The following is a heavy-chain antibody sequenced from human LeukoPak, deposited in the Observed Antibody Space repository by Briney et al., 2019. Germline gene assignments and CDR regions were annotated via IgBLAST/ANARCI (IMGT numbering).Heavy chain of an antibody. CDR2: ISSSSSYI. J-gene: IGHJ4*02. D-gene: IGHD4-17*01. CDR1: GFTFSSYS. CDR3: ARDGGYGDPRGYFDH. Sequence: GGSLRLSCAASGFTFSSYSMNWVRQAPGKGLEWVSSISSSSSYIYYADSVKGRFTISRDNAKNSLYLQMNSLRAEDTAVYYCARDGGYGDPRGYFDHWGQGTLVTVSS. V-gene: IGHV3-21*01.